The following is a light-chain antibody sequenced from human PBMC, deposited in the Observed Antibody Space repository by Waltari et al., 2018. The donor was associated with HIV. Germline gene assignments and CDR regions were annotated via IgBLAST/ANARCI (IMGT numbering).Light chain of an antibody. CDR2: KAS. J-gene: IGKJ1*01. CDR3: QQYTTFPWT. Sequence: DIQMTQSPSTLSASSGDRVTINCRASQNVRSWLAWYQQKSGKAPKLLIYKASALEFGVPSRFSGSGSGADFTLVISSLQPDDFATYYCQQYTTFPWTFGQGTKVEIK. CDR1: QNVRSW. V-gene: IGKV1-5*03.